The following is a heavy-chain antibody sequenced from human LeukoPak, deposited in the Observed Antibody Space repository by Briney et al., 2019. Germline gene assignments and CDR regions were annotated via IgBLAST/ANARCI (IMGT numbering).Heavy chain of an antibody. V-gene: IGHV3-7*01. J-gene: IGHJ3*02. D-gene: IGHD3-3*01. CDR3: ARVVDFWSGYFDAFDI. CDR1: GFTFSSYW. CDR2: IKQDGSEK. Sequence: GGSLRLSCAASGFTFSSYWMSWVRQAPGKGLEGVANIKQDGSEKYYVDSVKGRFTISRDNAKNSLYLQMNSLRAEDTAVYYCARVVDFWSGYFDAFDIWGQGTMVTVSS.